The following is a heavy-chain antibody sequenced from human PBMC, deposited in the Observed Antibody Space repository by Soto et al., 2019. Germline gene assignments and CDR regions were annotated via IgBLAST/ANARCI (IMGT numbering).Heavy chain of an antibody. CDR2: IFPSGTT. Sequence: SETLSLTCGVPGGSLSGATYSWNWIRQPPGKGLEWIGYIFPSGTTYYNPSLKSRVTISIDVSKNQFSLSLRSLTAADTAVYYCARSREFDYWSQGTLVTVSS. V-gene: IGHV4-30-2*01. J-gene: IGHJ4*02. CDR3: ARSREFDY. CDR1: GGSLSGATYS.